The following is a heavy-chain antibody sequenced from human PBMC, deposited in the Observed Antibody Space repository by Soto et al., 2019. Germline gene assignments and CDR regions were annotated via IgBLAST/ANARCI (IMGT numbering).Heavy chain of an antibody. CDR2: AHHSGRT. CDR3: ARSEATGLDY. Sequence: SETLSFTCTVSGGSMTSSNWWNWVRQSPGKGLEWIGEAHHSGRTNYNPSLKSRVTISVDKSKNHFSLKLSSVTAADTAVYYCARSEATGLDYWGQGTLVTVSS. V-gene: IGHV4-4*02. J-gene: IGHJ4*02. CDR1: GGSMTSSNW. D-gene: IGHD1-26*01.